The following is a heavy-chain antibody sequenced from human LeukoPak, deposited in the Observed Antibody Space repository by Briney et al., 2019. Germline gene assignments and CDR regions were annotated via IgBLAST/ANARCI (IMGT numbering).Heavy chain of an antibody. CDR1: GFSFSAAW. J-gene: IGHJ4*02. D-gene: IGHD3-22*01. CDR3: ARGKRATMIVASFDY. CDR2: IKNDGSDK. Sequence: PGGSLRLSCEASGFSFSAAWMTWVRQAPGKGLEWVATIKNDGSDKYYVDSVKGRFTLSRGNAKNLVYLQMNSLRVEDTAVYYCARGKRATMIVASFDYWGQGTLVTVSS. V-gene: IGHV3-7*01.